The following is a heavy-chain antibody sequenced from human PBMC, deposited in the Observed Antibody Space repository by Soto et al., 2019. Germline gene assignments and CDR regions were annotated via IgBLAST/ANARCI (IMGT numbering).Heavy chain of an antibody. CDR3: ARRRELLLGDYFDY. CDR2: LWYDGSNK. V-gene: IGHV3-33*01. CDR1: GFTFSSYG. Sequence: QVQLVESGGGVVQPGRSLRLSCAASGFTFSSYGMHWVRQAPGKGLEWVAVLWYDGSNKYYADSVKGRFTISRDNSKNTLYLQMNSLRAEDTAVYYCARRRELLLGDYFDYWGQGTLVTVSS. J-gene: IGHJ4*02. D-gene: IGHD1-26*01.